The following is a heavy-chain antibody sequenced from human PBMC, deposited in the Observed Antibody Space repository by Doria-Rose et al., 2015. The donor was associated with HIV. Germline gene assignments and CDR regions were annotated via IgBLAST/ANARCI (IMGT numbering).Heavy chain of an antibody. J-gene: IGHJ4*02. D-gene: IGHD6-13*01. CDR1: GVSLSSPGMG. CDR3: ARIKSSRWYHKYYFDF. CDR2: ILSDDER. V-gene: IGHV2-26*01. Sequence: QVQLVQSGPVLVKPTETLTLTCAVSGVSLSSPGMGVSWIRQPPGKALEWLANILSDDERSDKTSLKSRVTISRGTSKSQVVLTMTDMDPVDTATYYCARIKSSRWYHKYYFDFWGQGTLAIVSA.